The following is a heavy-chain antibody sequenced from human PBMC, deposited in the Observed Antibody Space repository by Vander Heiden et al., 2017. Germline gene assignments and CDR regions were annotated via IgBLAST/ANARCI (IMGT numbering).Heavy chain of an antibody. V-gene: IGHV3-9*01. J-gene: IGHJ5*02. CDR2: ISWNSGSI. Sequence: EVQLVGSGGGLVQPGRSLRLSWAASGFTFDDYAMHWVRQAPGKGLEWVSGISWNSGSIGYADSVKGRFTISRDNAKNSLYLQMNSLRAEDTALYYCAKDIWFDPWGQGTLVTVSS. CDR1: GFTFDDYA. CDR3: AKDIWFDP.